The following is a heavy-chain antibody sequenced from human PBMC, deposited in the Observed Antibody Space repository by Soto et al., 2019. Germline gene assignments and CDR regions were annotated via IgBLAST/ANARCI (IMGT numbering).Heavy chain of an antibody. J-gene: IGHJ6*02. V-gene: IGHV1-18*04. Sequence: QVQLVQSGAEVKKPGASVKVSCKASGYTFTSYGISWVRQAPGQGLEWMGWISAYNGNTNYAQKLQGRVTMTTDTSTSRAYMELRSLRSDDTAVYYCARGPLYCSSTSCTSGYYYYYGMDVWGQGTTVTVSS. D-gene: IGHD2-2*01. CDR3: ARGPLYCSSTSCTSGYYYYYGMDV. CDR1: GYTFTSYG. CDR2: ISAYNGNT.